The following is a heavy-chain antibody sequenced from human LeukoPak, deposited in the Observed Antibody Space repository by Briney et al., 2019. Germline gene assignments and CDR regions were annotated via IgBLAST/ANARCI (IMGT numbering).Heavy chain of an antibody. D-gene: IGHD1-26*01. CDR3: ARGWELTAVDYYYMDV. CDR2: INSGGSST. CDR1: GFTFSNYW. V-gene: IGHV3-74*01. J-gene: IGHJ6*03. Sequence: TGGSLRLSCAASGFTFSNYWMHWVRQAPGKGLVGVSRINSGGSSTNYADSVKGRFTISRDNAKNTLYLQMNSLRAEDTAVYYCARGWELTAVDYYYMDVWGKGTTVTVSS.